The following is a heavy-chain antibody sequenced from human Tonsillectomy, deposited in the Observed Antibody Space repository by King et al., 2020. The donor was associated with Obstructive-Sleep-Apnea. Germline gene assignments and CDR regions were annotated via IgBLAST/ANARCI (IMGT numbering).Heavy chain of an antibody. CDR3: TTERRGGSCYFYY. CDR2: IKGKTEGATT. D-gene: IGHD2-15*01. V-gene: IGHV3-15*01. J-gene: IGHJ4*02. CDR1: GFTFSNTW. Sequence: VQLVESGGGLVKPGGSLRLSCAASGFTFSNTWMSWVRQTPGKGLEWVGRIKGKTEGATTDFASPVKGRFSISRDDSRNTVYLHMDSLKSEDAAVYYCTTERRGGSCYFYYWGQRTLCTVSS.